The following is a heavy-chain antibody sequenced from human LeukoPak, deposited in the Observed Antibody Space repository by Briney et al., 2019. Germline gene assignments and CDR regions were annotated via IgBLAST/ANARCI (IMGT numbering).Heavy chain of an antibody. D-gene: IGHD2-15*01. J-gene: IGHJ3*02. V-gene: IGHV3-15*01. CDR1: GFTFSNAW. CDR3: TTDMAVCSGGSRYSNHAFDI. CDR2: IKSKTDGGTT. Sequence: GGSLRLSCAASGFTFSNAWMSWVRQAPGKGLEWVGRIKSKTDGGTTDYAAPVKGRFTISRDDSKNTLYLQMNSLKTEDTAVYYCTTDMAVCSGGSRYSNHAFDIWGQGTMVTVSS.